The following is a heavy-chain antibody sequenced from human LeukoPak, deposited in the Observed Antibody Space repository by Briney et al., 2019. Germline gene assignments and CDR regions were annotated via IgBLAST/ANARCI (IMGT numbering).Heavy chain of an antibody. Sequence: ASVKVSCKASGYTFTSYGISWVRQAPGQGLEWMGWISAYNGNTNYAQKLQGRVTMTTDTSTSTAYMELRSLRSDDTAVYYCARDKGPPAIVVGVAALGGMDVWGQGTTVTVSS. J-gene: IGHJ6*02. V-gene: IGHV1-18*01. CDR3: ARDKGPPAIVVGVAALGGMDV. CDR1: GYTFTSYG. D-gene: IGHD2-15*01. CDR2: ISAYNGNT.